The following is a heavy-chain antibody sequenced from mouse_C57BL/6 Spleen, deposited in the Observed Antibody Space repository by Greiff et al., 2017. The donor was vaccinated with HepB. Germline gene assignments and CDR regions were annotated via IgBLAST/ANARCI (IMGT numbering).Heavy chain of an antibody. Sequence: EVQLQQSGPELVKPGASVKIPCKASGYTFTDYNMDWVKQSHGKSLEWIGDINPNNGGTIYNHKFKGKATLTVDKSSSTAYMELRSLTYEDTAVYYGARGGDYDEGCAMDYWGQGTSVTVSS. J-gene: IGHJ4*01. CDR2: INPNNGGT. CDR3: ARGGDYDEGCAMDY. D-gene: IGHD2-4*01. V-gene: IGHV1-18*01. CDR1: GYTFTDYN.